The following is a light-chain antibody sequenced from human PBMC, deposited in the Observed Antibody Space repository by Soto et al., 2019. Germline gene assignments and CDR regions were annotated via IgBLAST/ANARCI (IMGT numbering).Light chain of an antibody. V-gene: IGKV3-20*01. CDR3: QEFASN. J-gene: IGKJ4*01. CDR2: GAS. CDR1: HSMSNSN. Sequence: VLTQSPGTLSLSPGDSATLSCRASHSMSNSNLAWYKHKPGQAPRLLIYGASNRATGIPDRFSGSGSGKDFILTINRLEPEDFAVYYCQEFASNFGGGTKVDIK.